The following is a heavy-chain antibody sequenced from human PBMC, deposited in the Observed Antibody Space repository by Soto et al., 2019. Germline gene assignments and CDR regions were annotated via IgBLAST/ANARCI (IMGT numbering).Heavy chain of an antibody. CDR1: GGSISSGGYY. D-gene: IGHD4-17*01. J-gene: IGHJ4*02. CDR2: IYYSGST. V-gene: IGHV4-31*03. CDR3: ARIRNTVLYYFDY. Sequence: SETLSLTCTVSGGSISSGGYYWSWIRQHPGKGLEWIGYIYYSGSTYYNPSLKRRVTISVDTSKNQFSLKLSSVTAADTAVYYCARIRNTVLYYFDYWGQGTLVTVSS.